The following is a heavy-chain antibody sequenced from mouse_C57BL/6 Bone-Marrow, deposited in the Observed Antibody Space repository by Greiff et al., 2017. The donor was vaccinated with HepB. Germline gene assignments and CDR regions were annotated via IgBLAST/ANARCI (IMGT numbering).Heavy chain of an antibody. V-gene: IGHV5-17*01. CDR1: GFTFSDYG. J-gene: IGHJ3*01. Sequence: EVMLVESGGGLVKPGGSLKLSCAASGFTFSDYGMHWVRQSPEKGLEWVAYISGGSSTIYYPDTVTGRFTISRDNAKNTLFLQMTSLRSEDTDMYYCARAAGGWFAYWGQGTLVTVSA. CDR3: ARAAGGWFAY. CDR2: ISGGSSTI.